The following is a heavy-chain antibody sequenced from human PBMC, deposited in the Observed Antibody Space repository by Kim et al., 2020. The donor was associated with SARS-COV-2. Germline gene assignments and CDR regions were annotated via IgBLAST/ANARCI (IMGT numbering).Heavy chain of an antibody. D-gene: IGHD6-6*01. CDR2: ISTYNGNT. J-gene: IGHJ5*02. CDR3: ARDHSSSSGQSGFDP. V-gene: IGHV1-18*01. Sequence: ASVKVSCKASGYTFSTYGINWVRQAPVQGLEWMGWISTYNGNTNYAQKLQGRVTLTTNTSTRTAYMELRTLTSDDTAVYYCARDHSSSSGQSGFDPWGQGTLVTVSS. CDR1: GYTFSTYG.